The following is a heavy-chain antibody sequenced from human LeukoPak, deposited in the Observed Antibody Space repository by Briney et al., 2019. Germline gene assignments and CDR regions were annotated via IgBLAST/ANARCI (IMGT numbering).Heavy chain of an antibody. CDR3: ACSAQYSYYVYRHV. J-gene: IGHJ6*03. V-gene: IGHV4-38-2*02. CDR1: GYSISNGYY. Sequence: SSETLSLTCTASGYSISNGYYCGWIRRPPGKGLEWIGTTYHSGTSYYNQSLKSRVTISVDTSKNQLSLKVNSVTAADTAEYYCACSAQYSYYVYRHVGGKGTAVTVSS. CDR2: TYHSGTS. D-gene: IGHD2/OR15-2a*01.